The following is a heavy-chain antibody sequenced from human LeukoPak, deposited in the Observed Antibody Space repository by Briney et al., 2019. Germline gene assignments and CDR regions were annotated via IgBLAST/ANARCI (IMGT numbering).Heavy chain of an antibody. CDR2: INHSGST. D-gene: IGHD6-13*01. Sequence: SETLSLTCAVYGGSFSGYYWSWIRQPPGKGLEWIGEINHSGSTNYNPSLKSRVTISVDTSKNQFSLKLSSVSAADTAVYYCARLIGIAAAAWGHGTLVTVSS. CDR3: ARLIGIAAAA. CDR1: GGSFSGYY. J-gene: IGHJ4*01. V-gene: IGHV4-34*01.